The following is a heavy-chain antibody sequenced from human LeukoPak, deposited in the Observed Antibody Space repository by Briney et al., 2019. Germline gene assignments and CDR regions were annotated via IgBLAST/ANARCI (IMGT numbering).Heavy chain of an antibody. CDR1: GGTFSSYA. CDR3: ARDPGWRQQLVRDYYYGMDV. J-gene: IGHJ6*02. D-gene: IGHD6-13*01. CDR2: IIPIFGTA. V-gene: IGHV1-69*01. Sequence: SVKVSCKASGGTFSSYAISWVRQAPGQGLEWMGGIIPIFGTANYAQKFQGRVTITADESTSTAYMELSSLRSEDTAVYYCARDPGWRQQLVRDYYYGMDVWGQGTTVTVSS.